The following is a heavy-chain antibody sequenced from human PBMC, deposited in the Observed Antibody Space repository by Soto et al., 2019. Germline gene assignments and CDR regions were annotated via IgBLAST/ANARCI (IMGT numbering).Heavy chain of an antibody. Sequence: RRLSCAASGFTFSDYYMSWIRQAPGKGLEWVSYISSSGSTIYYADSVKGRFTISRDNAKNSLYLQMNSLRAEDTAVYYCARGSDYGYCSSTSCSYGDYFDYWGQGTLVTVSS. CDR2: ISSSGSTI. J-gene: IGHJ4*02. CDR3: ARGSDYGYCSSTSCSYGDYFDY. D-gene: IGHD2-2*01. V-gene: IGHV3-11*01. CDR1: GFTFSDYY.